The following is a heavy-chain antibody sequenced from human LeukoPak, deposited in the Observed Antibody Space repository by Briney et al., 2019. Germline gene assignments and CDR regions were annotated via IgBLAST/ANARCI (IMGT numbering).Heavy chain of an antibody. J-gene: IGHJ5*02. V-gene: IGHV3-30*18. D-gene: IGHD6-13*01. CDR3: AKGGPSYSSSWYGGWLDP. CDR1: GFTFNTYG. CDR2: ISYDGSNK. Sequence: GGSLRLSCAASGFTFNTYGMHWVRQAPGKGLEWVAVISYDGSNKYYADSVKGRFTISRDNSKNTLYLQMNSLRAEDTAVYYCAKGGPSYSSSWYGGWLDPWGQGTLVTVSS.